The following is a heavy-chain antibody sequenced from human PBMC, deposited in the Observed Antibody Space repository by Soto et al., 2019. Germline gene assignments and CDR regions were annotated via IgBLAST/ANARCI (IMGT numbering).Heavy chain of an antibody. CDR1: GFTFSSYS. Sequence: GGSLRLSCAASGFTFSSYSMNWVRQAPGKGLEWVSYISSSSSTIYYADSVKGRFTISRDNSRNTLYLQMNSLRAEDTALYYCAKNYFFDSWGQGTLVTVSS. CDR2: ISSSSSTI. CDR3: AKNYFFDS. V-gene: IGHV3-48*01. J-gene: IGHJ4*02.